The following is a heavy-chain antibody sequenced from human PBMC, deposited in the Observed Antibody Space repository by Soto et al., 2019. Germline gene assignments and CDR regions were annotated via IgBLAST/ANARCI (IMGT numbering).Heavy chain of an antibody. CDR2: IYHSGYT. D-gene: IGHD2-21*02. J-gene: IGHJ4*02. V-gene: IGHV4-4*02. Sequence: QVQLQESGPGLVKPSGTLSLTCAVSGGSISSSNWWSWVRQPPGKGLEWIGEIYHSGYTNYNLSLKSRVTISVDKSKTQFSLKLSSVTAADTAVYYCARGHTQSGSYCGGDCYPDYWGQGTLVTVSS. CDR1: GGSISSSNW. CDR3: ARGHTQSGSYCGGDCYPDY.